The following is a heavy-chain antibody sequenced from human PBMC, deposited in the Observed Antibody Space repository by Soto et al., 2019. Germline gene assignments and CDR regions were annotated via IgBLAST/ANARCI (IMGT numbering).Heavy chain of an antibody. Sequence: QVQLVQSGAEVKKPGASVKVSCKASGYTFSRYGKHWVCQAPGQRLEWMGWINAGNGNTKYSQKFQGRVTITRDTSANTAYMELSSLRSEDTAVYYCARGGDLGYNYYYGMDVWGQGTTVTVSS. V-gene: IGHV1-3*01. CDR1: GYTFSRYG. D-gene: IGHD6-25*01. CDR2: INAGNGNT. CDR3: ARGGDLGYNYYYGMDV. J-gene: IGHJ6*02.